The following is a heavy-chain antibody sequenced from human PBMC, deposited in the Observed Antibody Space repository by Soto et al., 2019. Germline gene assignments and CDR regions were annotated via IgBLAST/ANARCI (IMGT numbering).Heavy chain of an antibody. CDR1: GGTFSSYA. V-gene: IGHV1-69*13. CDR3: ATVSRYYYDSGPAENAFDI. Sequence: GASVKVSCKASGGTFSSYAISWVRQAPGQGLEWMGGIIPIFGTANYAQKFQGRVTITADESTSTAYMELSSLRSEDTAVYYCATVSRYYYDSGPAENAFDIRGQGTMVTGSS. D-gene: IGHD3-22*01. J-gene: IGHJ3*02. CDR2: IIPIFGTA.